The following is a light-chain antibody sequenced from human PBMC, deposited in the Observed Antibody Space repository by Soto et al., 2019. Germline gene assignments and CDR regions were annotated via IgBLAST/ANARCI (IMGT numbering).Light chain of an antibody. V-gene: IGKV3D-20*02. CDR3: QQRSNWPPVT. CDR1: QSVSSSY. Sequence: EIVMTQSPATLSLSPGERATLSCRASQSVSSSYLAWYQQKPGQAPRLLIYDASNRATGIPARFSGSGSGTDFTLTISSLEPEDFGVYYCQQRSNWPPVTFGGGTKVDIK. J-gene: IGKJ4*01. CDR2: DAS.